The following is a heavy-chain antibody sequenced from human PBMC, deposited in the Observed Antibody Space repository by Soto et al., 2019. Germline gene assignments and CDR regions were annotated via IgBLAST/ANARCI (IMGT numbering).Heavy chain of an antibody. D-gene: IGHD1-20*01. CDR3: AHADNWNKGYYFDY. Sequence: QITLKESGPTLVKPTQTLTLTCTFSGFSLSPRGVGVGWIRQPPGKALEWLALIYWDDDKRYSPSLKSRLTTTKNTSKNQVVLTMTNMDPMNTATYYCAHADNWNKGYYFDYWGQGALVTAPS. CDR2: IYWDDDK. J-gene: IGHJ4*02. V-gene: IGHV2-5*02. CDR1: GFSLSPRGVG.